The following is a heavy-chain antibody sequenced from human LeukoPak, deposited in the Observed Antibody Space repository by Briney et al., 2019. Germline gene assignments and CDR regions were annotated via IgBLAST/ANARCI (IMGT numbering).Heavy chain of an antibody. CDR1: GFAFSGYT. Sequence: GGSLRLSCTASGFAFSGYTMSWLRQPPGKGLEGVSTTTANSGTTSYAASVRGRLTISRDNSKKPLYLHLNTLRAEDTATYYCARPISGGLAVTADWFHPWGQGSLVVVSS. J-gene: IGHJ5*01. D-gene: IGHD6-19*01. CDR3: ARPISGGLAVTADWFHP. V-gene: IGHV3-23*01. CDR2: TTANSGTT.